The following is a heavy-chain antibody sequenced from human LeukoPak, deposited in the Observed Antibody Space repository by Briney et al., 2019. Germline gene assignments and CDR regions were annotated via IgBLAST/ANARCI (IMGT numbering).Heavy chain of an antibody. J-gene: IGHJ4*02. Sequence: GGSLRLSCAASGFTFTTYAMSWVRQASGKGLEWVSSVSGNGHHTYYADSVKGRFIISSDNSKNTLYLQMNSLRVEDTAVYYCARESRGTTGTTAFDYWGQGTLVTVSS. CDR2: VSGNGHHT. V-gene: IGHV3-23*01. CDR3: ARESRGTTGTTAFDY. D-gene: IGHD1-1*01. CDR1: GFTFTTYA.